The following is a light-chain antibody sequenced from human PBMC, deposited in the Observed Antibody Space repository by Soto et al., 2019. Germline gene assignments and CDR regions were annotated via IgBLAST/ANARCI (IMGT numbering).Light chain of an antibody. J-gene: IGLJ7*01. Sequence: NFMLTQPHSVSESPGKTVTISCTRSSGSIASNYVQWYQQRPGSAPTTVIYEDNQRPSGVPDRFSGSIDSSSNSASLTISGLKTEDEADYYCQSSDSSNLAVFGGGTQLTVL. CDR2: EDN. CDR3: QSSDSSNLAV. CDR1: SGSIASNY. V-gene: IGLV6-57*03.